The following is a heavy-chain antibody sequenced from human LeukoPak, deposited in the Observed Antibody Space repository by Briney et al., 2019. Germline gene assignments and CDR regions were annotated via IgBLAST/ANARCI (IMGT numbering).Heavy chain of an antibody. CDR3: GKTTVGYSSGRYPGWPVDY. D-gene: IGHD6-19*01. CDR2: IIGSGGSA. J-gene: IGHJ4*02. Sequence: GGSLRLSCAASGFTFNNYAMYWVRQAPGKGLEWVSGIIGSGGSAHYADSVKGRFTISRDNSKNTVYLQMDSLRVEDTAVYYCGKTTVGYSSGRYPGWPVDYWGQGALVTVSS. V-gene: IGHV3-23*01. CDR1: GFTFNNYA.